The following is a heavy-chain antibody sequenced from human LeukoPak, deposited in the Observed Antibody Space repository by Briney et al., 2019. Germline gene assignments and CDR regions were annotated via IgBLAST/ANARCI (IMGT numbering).Heavy chain of an antibody. CDR2: INPNSGGT. V-gene: IGHV1-2*02. CDR1: GYTFTGYY. J-gene: IGHJ4*02. D-gene: IGHD4-4*01. Sequence: SVKVSCKASGYTFTGYYMHWVRQAPGQGLEWMGWINPNSGGTNYAQKFQGRVTMTRDTSISTAYMELSRLRSDDTAVYYCARVYSNYVRGVGYWGQGTLVTVSS. CDR3: ARVYSNYVRGVGY.